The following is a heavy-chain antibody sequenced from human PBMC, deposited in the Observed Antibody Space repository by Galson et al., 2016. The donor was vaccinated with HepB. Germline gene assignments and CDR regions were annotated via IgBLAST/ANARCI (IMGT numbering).Heavy chain of an antibody. V-gene: IGHV4-30-2*01. D-gene: IGHD3-10*01. CDR1: GGSVRSGGYS. Sequence: TLSLTCSVSGGSVRSGGYSWSWIRQTPGKGLEWIGFIHHVGSSSNNPSLTSRFVISLDRSRNQISLKLSSVTAADTAVYYCVREVPEGGYFDYSGQVTLVIFSS. CDR2: IHHVGSS. J-gene: IGHJ4*02. CDR3: VREVPEGGYFDY.